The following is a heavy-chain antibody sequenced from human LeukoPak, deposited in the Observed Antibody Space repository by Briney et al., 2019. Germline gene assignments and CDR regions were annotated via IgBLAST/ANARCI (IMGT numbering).Heavy chain of an antibody. CDR1: GFTFSGSA. V-gene: IGHV3-73*01. J-gene: IGHJ4*02. CDR3: TRRGDIAVAGTWD. D-gene: IGHD6-19*01. CDR2: IRSKANSYAA. Sequence: GGSLRLSCAASGFTFSGSAMHWVRQASGKGLEWVGRIRSKANSYAAAYAASVKGRFTISRDDSKNTAYLQMNSLKTEDTAVYYRTRRGDIAVAGTWDWGQGTLVTVSS.